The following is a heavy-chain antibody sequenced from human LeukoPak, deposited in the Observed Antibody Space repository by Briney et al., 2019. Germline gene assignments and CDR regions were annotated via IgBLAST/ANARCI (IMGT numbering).Heavy chain of an antibody. Sequence: ASVKVSCKTSGYTFTGYYMHWVRQAPGQGLEWMGWINPNSGGTNYAQRFQGRVTMTRDTSISTAYMELSRLRSDDTAVYYCARGGGYDQTSFDYWGQGTLVTVSS. J-gene: IGHJ4*02. CDR2: INPNSGGT. D-gene: IGHD5-12*01. V-gene: IGHV1-2*02. CDR3: ARGGGYDQTSFDY. CDR1: GYTFTGYY.